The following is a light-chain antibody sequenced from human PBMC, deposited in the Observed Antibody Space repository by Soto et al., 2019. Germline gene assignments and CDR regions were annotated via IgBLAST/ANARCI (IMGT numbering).Light chain of an antibody. CDR1: QSIYDNH. Sequence: VLTQSADILSLSPGERATLSYGASQSIYDNHLAWYQQKPGLAPKLLVYDASNRASGIPDRFSGSGSGTDFTLTISRLEPEDSALYYCQQYGDSPFTFGGGTKVEIK. CDR3: QQYGDSPFT. J-gene: IGKJ4*01. CDR2: DAS. V-gene: IGKV3D-20*01.